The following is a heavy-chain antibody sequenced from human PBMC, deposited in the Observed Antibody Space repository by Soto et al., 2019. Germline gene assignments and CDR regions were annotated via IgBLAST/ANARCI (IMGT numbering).Heavy chain of an antibody. CDR1: GYSVTSYW. CDR3: ARPSQKYYYDSSGYHYFDY. J-gene: IGHJ4*02. V-gene: IGHV5-51*01. Sequence: LGASLKISCKGSGYSVTSYWIGWVRQMPGKGLEWMGIIYPGDSDTRYSPSFQGQVTISADKSISTAYLQWSSLKASDTAMYYCARPSQKYYYDSSGYHYFDYWGQGTLVTVSS. D-gene: IGHD3-22*01. CDR2: IYPGDSDT.